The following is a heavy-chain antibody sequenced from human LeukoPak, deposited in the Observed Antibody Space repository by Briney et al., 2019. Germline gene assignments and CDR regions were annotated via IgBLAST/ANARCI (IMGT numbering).Heavy chain of an antibody. CDR2: IYYSGST. V-gene: IGHV4-39*01. CDR3: ARRSGGYYSWFDP. D-gene: IGHD1-26*01. Sequence: SETLSLTCTVSGGSISSSSYYWGWIRQPPGKGLEWIGSIYYSGSTYYNPSLKSRVTISVGTSKNQFSLKLSSVTAADTAVYYCARRSGGYYSWFDPWGQGTLVTVSS. CDR1: GGSISSSSYY. J-gene: IGHJ5*02.